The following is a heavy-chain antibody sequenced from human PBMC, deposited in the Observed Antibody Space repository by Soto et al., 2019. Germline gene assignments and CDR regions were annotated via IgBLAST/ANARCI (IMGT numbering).Heavy chain of an antibody. Sequence: SGPTLVKPTQTLTLTCTFSGFSLSTSGVGVGWIRQPPGKALEWLALIYWNDDKRYSPSLKSRLTITKDTSKNQVVLTMTNMDPVDTATYYCAHSFETWTDYGDYPMPSALGIQYFDYWGQGTLVTVSS. V-gene: IGHV2-5*01. CDR1: GFSLSTSGVG. D-gene: IGHD4-17*01. J-gene: IGHJ4*02. CDR3: AHSFETWTDYGDYPMPSALGIQYFDY. CDR2: IYWNDDK.